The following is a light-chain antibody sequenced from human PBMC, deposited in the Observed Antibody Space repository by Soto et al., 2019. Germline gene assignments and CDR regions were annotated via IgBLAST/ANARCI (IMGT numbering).Light chain of an antibody. CDR3: QQYNNWPPVT. CDR1: QSVSSSY. V-gene: IGKV3-20*01. CDR2: GAF. J-gene: IGKJ1*01. Sequence: EIVLTQSPGTLSLSPGERATLSCRASQSVSSSYLAWYQQKPGQAPRLLIYGAFSRATGIPDRFSGSGSGTDFTLTISRLEPEDFAVYYCQQYNNWPPVTFGQGTKVEIK.